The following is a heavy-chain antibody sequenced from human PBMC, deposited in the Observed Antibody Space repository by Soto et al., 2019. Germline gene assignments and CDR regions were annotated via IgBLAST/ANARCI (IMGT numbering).Heavy chain of an antibody. CDR2: VSRSSSYI. Sequence: LILSCAASGFTFSGHTINWVRQAPGKGLEWVSSVSRSSSYIYYADSVKGRFTVSRDDAEKSLYLQMNSLRAEDTAIYYCARCMGLDGSGYALFDSWGQGTQVTVSS. J-gene: IGHJ4*02. V-gene: IGHV3-21*01. D-gene: IGHD3-10*01. CDR3: ARCMGLDGSGYALFDS. CDR1: GFTFSGHT.